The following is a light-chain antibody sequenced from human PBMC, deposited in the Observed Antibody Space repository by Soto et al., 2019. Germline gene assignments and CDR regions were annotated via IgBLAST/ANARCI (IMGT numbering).Light chain of an antibody. CDR2: GAS. Sequence: EIVRPQSPATLSVSPGERATLSCRASLSISTHLAWYHKKPGQAPRILIYGASTRATGIPARFSGSGSGTEFNLTISSLQSEDFAVYSCHQYHLCTWTFGQGTKVDIK. J-gene: IGKJ1*01. V-gene: IGKV3D-15*01. CDR1: LSISTH. CDR3: HQYHLCTWT.